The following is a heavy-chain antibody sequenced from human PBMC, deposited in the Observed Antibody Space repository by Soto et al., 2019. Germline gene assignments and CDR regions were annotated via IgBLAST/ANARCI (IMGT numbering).Heavy chain of an antibody. CDR1: GGSFSDYY. J-gene: IGHJ2*01. CDR3: AREVPPRYFDL. V-gene: IGHV4-34*01. Sequence: QVRLQQWGAGLLKPSETLPLTCAVYGGSFSDYYWSWIRQPPGKGLEWIGEINHSGSTNYNPSLKSRLTISVDTSKAQFSLKLNSVTAADTAVHYCAREVPPRYFDLWGRGTPVTVSS. CDR2: INHSGST. D-gene: IGHD3-10*01.